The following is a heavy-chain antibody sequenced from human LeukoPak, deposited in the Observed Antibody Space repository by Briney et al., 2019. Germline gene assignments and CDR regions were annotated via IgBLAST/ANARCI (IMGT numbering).Heavy chain of an antibody. D-gene: IGHD5-12*01. CDR1: GFTFSRYA. CDR3: ARDSLLRAKEIDY. V-gene: IGHV3-23*01. Sequence: GGSLRLSCAASGFTFSRYAMSWVRQAPGKGLEWVSAIIPSGGTTYYAESVKGRFTISRDNAKNSLYLQMNSLRAEDTAVYYCARDSLLRAKEIDYWGQGTLVTVSS. J-gene: IGHJ4*02. CDR2: IIPSGGTT.